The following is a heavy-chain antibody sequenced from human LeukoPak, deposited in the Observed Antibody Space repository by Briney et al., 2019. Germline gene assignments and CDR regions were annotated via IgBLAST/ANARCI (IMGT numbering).Heavy chain of an antibody. V-gene: IGHV3-48*01. CDR2: ISSSSSTI. Sequence: GGSLRLSCAASGFTLSSYSMNWVRQAPGKGLEWVSYISSSSSTIYYADSVKGRFTISRDNAKNSLYLQMNSLRAEDTAVYYCARDSVPLLLWFGELYYYFDYWGQETLVTVSS. CDR1: GFTLSSYS. D-gene: IGHD3-10*01. J-gene: IGHJ4*02. CDR3: ARDSVPLLLWFGELYYYFDY.